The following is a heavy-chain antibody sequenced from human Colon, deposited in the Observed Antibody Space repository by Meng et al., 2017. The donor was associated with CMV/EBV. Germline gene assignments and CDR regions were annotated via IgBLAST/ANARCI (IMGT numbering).Heavy chain of an antibody. Sequence: GESLKISCASSGFTFSSYSMAWVRQAPGQGLECISYINGRSSAIHYADSLTGRFTVSRDDSTNPLYLQMSSLKADDTAIYYCARGNGSHPGVDYWGQGTLVTVSS. J-gene: IGHJ4*02. CDR2: INGRSSAI. D-gene: IGHD2-8*01. CDR1: GFTFSSYS. CDR3: ARGNGSHPGVDY. V-gene: IGHV3-48*04.